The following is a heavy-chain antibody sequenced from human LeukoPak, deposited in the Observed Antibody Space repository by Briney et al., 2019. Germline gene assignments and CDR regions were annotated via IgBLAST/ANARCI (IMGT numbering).Heavy chain of an antibody. Sequence: PGRSLRLSCAASGFTFDDYAMHWVRQAPGKGLEWVSGISWNSGSIGYADSVKGRFTISRDNAKNSLYLQMNSLRAEDTAVYYCARARIKENWFDPWGQGTLVTVSS. CDR3: ARARIKENWFDP. J-gene: IGHJ5*02. V-gene: IGHV3-9*01. CDR1: GFTFDDYA. CDR2: ISWNSGSI. D-gene: IGHD3-10*01.